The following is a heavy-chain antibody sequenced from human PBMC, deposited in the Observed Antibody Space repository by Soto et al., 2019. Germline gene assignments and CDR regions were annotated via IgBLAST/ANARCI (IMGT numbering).Heavy chain of an antibody. CDR3: VSNGYGSEN. J-gene: IGHJ4*02. CDR1: GFTFSSYG. V-gene: IGHV3-30*03. Sequence: QVQLVESGGGVVQPGRSLRLSCAASGFTFSSYGMHWVRQAPGKGLEWVAVISYDGSNKYYADSVKGRFTISRDNSKNTLYLQMNSLRAEDTAVYYCVSNGYGSENWGQGTLVTVSS. D-gene: IGHD3-10*01. CDR2: ISYDGSNK.